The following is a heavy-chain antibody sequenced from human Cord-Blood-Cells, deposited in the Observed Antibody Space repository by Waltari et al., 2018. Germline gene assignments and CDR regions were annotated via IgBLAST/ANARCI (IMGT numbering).Heavy chain of an antibody. J-gene: IGHJ4*02. CDR1: GGTFSSYA. V-gene: IGHV1-69*10. CDR2: SIPILGIA. Sequence: QVQLVQSGAEVKKPGSSVKVSCKASGGTFSSYAISWVRQAPGQGLEWMGGSIPILGIANYAQKFQCRVTITADKSTSTAYMELSSLRSEDTAVYYCARFQSDSSSWFDYWGQGTLVTVSS. D-gene: IGHD6-13*01. CDR3: ARFQSDSSSWFDY.